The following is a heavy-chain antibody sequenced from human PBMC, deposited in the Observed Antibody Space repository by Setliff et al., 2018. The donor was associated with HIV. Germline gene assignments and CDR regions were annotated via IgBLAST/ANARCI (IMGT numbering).Heavy chain of an antibody. J-gene: IGHJ6*02. CDR3: ARGEGAGLGYSSGWAYYYYGMDV. CDR1: GGSISSYY. V-gene: IGHV4-59*01. CDR2: IYYSGST. Sequence: PSETLSLTCTVSGGSISSYYWSWIRQPPGKGLEWIGYIYYSGSTNYNPSLKSRVTISVDTSKNQFSLKLSPVTAADTAVYYCARGEGAGLGYSSGWAYYYYGMDVWGQGTTVTVSS. D-gene: IGHD6-19*01.